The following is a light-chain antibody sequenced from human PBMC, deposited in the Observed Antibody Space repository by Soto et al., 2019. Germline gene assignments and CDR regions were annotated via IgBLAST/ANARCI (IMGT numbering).Light chain of an antibody. V-gene: IGKV1-9*01. CDR2: GAS. CDR3: QQLHSFVLT. Sequence: ILLTQSPSSLSASIGDRVTITCRASQDISIYLAWYQQKSGEAPRLLIYGASTLQSGVPSRFSGSRSGTDFTLTIRGLQPEDFATYYCQQLHSFVLTFGGGTKVEMK. J-gene: IGKJ4*01. CDR1: QDISIY.